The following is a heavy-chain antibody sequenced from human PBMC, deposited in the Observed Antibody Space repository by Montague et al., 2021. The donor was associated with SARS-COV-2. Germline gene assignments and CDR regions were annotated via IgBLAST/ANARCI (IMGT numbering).Heavy chain of an antibody. D-gene: IGHD3-22*01. CDR1: GGSISSSVYY. CDR3: ARGRQHFNMIVVVMTGGEYYFDY. CDR2: IYYTGST. J-gene: IGHJ4*02. Sequence: SETLSLTCTVSGGSISSSVYYWAWIRQPPGKGLEWIGSIYYTGSTYYNPSLKSRVTLSVDTSKNRFSLRLYSVTAADTAVYYCARGRQHFNMIVVVMTGGEYYFDYWGQGTLVTVSS. V-gene: IGHV4-39*01.